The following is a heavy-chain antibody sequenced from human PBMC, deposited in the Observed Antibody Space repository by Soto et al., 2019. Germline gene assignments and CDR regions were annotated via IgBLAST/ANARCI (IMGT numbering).Heavy chain of an antibody. CDR2: ISGSGGST. CDR1: GFTFSSYA. D-gene: IGHD1-1*01. V-gene: IGHV3-23*01. Sequence: EVQLLESGGGLVQPGGSLRLSCAASGFTFSSYAMSWVRQAPGKGLGWVSAISGSGGSTYYADSVKGRFTISRDNSKNTLYLQMNSLRAEDTAVYYCAKSWVWSPEENWFDPWGQGTLVTVSS. CDR3: AKSWVWSPEENWFDP. J-gene: IGHJ5*02.